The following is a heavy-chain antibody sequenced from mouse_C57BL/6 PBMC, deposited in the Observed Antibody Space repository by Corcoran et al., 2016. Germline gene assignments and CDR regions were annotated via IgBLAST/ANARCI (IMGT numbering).Heavy chain of an antibody. Sequence: QVQLQQSGPELVKPGASVKISCKASGYTFTDYYINWVKQRPGQGLEWIGWIFPGSGSTYYNEKFKGKATLTVDKSSSTAYMLLSSLTSEDSAVYFCARAYYGSSFHYFDYWGQGTTLTVSS. CDR1: GYTFTDYY. CDR3: ARAYYGSSFHYFDY. V-gene: IGHV1-75*01. J-gene: IGHJ2*01. D-gene: IGHD1-1*01. CDR2: IFPGSGST.